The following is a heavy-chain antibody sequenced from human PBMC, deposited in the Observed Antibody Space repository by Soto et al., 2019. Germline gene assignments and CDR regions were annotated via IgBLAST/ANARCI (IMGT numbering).Heavy chain of an antibody. J-gene: IGHJ5*02. D-gene: IGHD3-3*01. CDR3: GRGGGLQYVFGSGSQRYMWFNP. CDR1: GGSISSGGYY. CDR2: IYYSGST. Sequence: SETLSLTCTVSGGSISSGGYYWSWIRQHPGKGLEWIGYIYYSGSTYYNPSLKSRVTISVDTSKNQFSLKLSSVTAADTAAYYCGRGGGLQYVFGSGSQRYMWFNPGGQGPRVT. V-gene: IGHV4-31*03.